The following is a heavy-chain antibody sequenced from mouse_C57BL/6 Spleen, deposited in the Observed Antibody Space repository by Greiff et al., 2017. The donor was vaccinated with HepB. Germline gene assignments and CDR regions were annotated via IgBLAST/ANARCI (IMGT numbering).Heavy chain of an antibody. D-gene: IGHD1-1*01. CDR1: GYTFTSYT. J-gene: IGHJ3*01. CDR3: ARPRDYGSSYGFAY. V-gene: IGHV1-4*01. Sequence: VQLQESGAELARPGASVKMSCKASGYTFTSYTMHWVKQRPGQGLEWIGYINPSSGYTKYNQKFKDKATLTADKSSSTAYMQLSSLTSEDSAVYYCARPRDYGSSYGFAYWGQGTLVTVSA. CDR2: INPSSGYT.